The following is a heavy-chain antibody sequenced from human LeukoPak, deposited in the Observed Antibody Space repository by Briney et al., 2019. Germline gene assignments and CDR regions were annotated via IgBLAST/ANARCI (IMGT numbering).Heavy chain of an antibody. Sequence: PGGSLRLSCAASGFTFDDYGMSWVRQAPGKGLEWISGINWIGGTTGYAVSVKGRFTISRDSAKNSLYLQMNSLRAEDTAFYYCARDLGYKDYVSAFDIWGHGTMVTVSS. J-gene: IGHJ3*02. CDR3: ARDLGYKDYVSAFDI. CDR1: GFTFDDYG. CDR2: INWIGGTT. V-gene: IGHV3-20*04. D-gene: IGHD5-24*01.